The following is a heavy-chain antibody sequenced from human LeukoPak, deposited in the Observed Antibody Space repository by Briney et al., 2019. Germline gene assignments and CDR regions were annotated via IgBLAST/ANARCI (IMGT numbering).Heavy chain of an antibody. CDR1: GFTFSSYW. D-gene: IGHD6-13*01. CDR3: ARLGGGHSSSWYDAFDI. V-gene: IGHV3-7*01. J-gene: IGHJ3*02. Sequence: GGSLRLSCAASGFTFSSYWMSWVRQAPGKGLEWVANIKQDGGEKYYVDSVKGRFTISRDNAKNSLYLQMNSLRAEDTAVYYCARLGGGHSSSWYDAFDIWGQGTMVTVSS. CDR2: IKQDGGEK.